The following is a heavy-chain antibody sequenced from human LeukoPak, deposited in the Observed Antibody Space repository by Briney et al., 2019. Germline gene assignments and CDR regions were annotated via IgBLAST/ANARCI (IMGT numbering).Heavy chain of an antibody. CDR3: ARSRIVVVPAARVLDY. V-gene: IGHV4-30-4*01. Sequence: KDSETLSLTCTVSGGPIRSGDFYWSWVRQPPGKGLEWIGYIFYSGSLYYNPSLKSRLSISVDTSKNQFSLKLSSVTVADTAVYYCARSRIVVVPAARVLDYWGQGTLVTVSS. J-gene: IGHJ4*02. CDR1: GGPIRSGDFY. CDR2: IFYSGSL. D-gene: IGHD2-2*01.